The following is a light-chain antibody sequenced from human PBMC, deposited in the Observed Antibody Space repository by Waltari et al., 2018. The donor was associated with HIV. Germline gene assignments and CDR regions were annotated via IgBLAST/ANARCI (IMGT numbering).Light chain of an antibody. CDR3: QQYYTYPWT. CDR1: QSIIMY. J-gene: IGKJ1*01. V-gene: IGKV1-5*03. CDR2: QAS. Sequence: DIQMTQSPSTLSAFVGDRVTITCRARQSIIMYLAWYQQKPGKAPKRLISQASDLESGVPSRFSGSGSETEFTLTISSLQPDDFAVYYCQQYYTYPWTFGQGTKVEIK.